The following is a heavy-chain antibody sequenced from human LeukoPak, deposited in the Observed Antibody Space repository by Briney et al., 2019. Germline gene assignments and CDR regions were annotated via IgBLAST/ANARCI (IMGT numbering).Heavy chain of an antibody. V-gene: IGHV1-58*02. J-gene: IGHJ4*02. Sequence: GASVKVSCKASGYTFTSYGISWVRQAPGQGLEWIGWIVVGSGNTNYAQKFQERVTITRDMSTSTAHMELSSLRSEDTAVYYCAAETGEAFDYWGQGTLVTVSS. CDR1: GYTFTSYG. D-gene: IGHD7-27*01. CDR3: AAETGEAFDY. CDR2: IVVGSGNT.